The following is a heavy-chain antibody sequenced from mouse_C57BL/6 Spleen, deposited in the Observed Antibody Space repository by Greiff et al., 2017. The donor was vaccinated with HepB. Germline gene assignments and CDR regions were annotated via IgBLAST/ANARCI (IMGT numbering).Heavy chain of an antibody. Sequence: VKLMESGAELVRPGPSVKVSCKASGYAFTNYLIEWVKQRPGQGLEWIGVINPGSGGTNYNEKFKGKATLTADKSSSTAYMQLSSLTSEDSAVYFCARKKGDYWGQGTTLTVSS. J-gene: IGHJ2*01. V-gene: IGHV1-54*01. CDR1: GYAFTNYL. CDR2: INPGSGGT. CDR3: ARKKGDY.